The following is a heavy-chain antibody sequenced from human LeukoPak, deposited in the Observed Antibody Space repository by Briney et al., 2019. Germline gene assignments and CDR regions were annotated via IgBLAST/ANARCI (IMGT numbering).Heavy chain of an antibody. Sequence: SETLSLTCTVSGDSTSSDHWSWVRQPPGKGLDWIGHISYRGSMKYNPSLESRVSKSLDTSNNQFSLKLTTLTAADTAVYYCVVYIAGGGGRGYWGQGTLVTVSS. CDR2: ISYRGSM. CDR1: GDSTSSDH. D-gene: IGHD1-26*01. V-gene: IGHV4-59*01. CDR3: VVYIAGGGGRGY. J-gene: IGHJ4*02.